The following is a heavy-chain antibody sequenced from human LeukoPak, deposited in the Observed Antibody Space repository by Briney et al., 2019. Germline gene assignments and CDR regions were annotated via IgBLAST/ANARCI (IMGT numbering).Heavy chain of an antibody. CDR2: IWYDGSNK. CDR3: ARGARYYYDSSGCYYDY. D-gene: IGHD3-22*01. Sequence: GRSLRLSCAASGFTFSSYGMHSVRQAPGKGLEWVAVIWYDGSNKYYADSVKGRFTISRDNSKNTLYLQMNSLRAEDTAVYYCARGARYYYDSSGCYYDYWGQGTLVTVSS. CDR1: GFTFSSYG. V-gene: IGHV3-33*01. J-gene: IGHJ4*02.